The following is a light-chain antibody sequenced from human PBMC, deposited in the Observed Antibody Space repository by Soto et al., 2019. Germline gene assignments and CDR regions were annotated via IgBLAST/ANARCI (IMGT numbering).Light chain of an antibody. Sequence: DIQMTQSPSTLSASVGDRVTITCRASQSISSWLAWYQQKPGKAPKLLIYDASSLESGVPSRFSGSGSGTEFTLTISSLQPYDLATYYCQQYNSYSGTFCHEINVDIK. CDR3: QQYNSYSGT. CDR2: DAS. J-gene: IGKJ1*01. CDR1: QSISSW. V-gene: IGKV1-5*01.